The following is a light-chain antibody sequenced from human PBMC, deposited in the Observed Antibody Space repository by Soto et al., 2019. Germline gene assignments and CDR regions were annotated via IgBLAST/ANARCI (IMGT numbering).Light chain of an antibody. CDR1: ETVSTN. CDR2: GSS. V-gene: IGKV3-15*01. Sequence: EIVLTQSPATLSVSPGERATLSCRGIETVSTNLAWFRCKAGQPPRLLIYGSSTRATGVPDRFSGSGSGTEFALIISSLQSEDVAVYYCQQYSNWPPAITFGQGTRLEIK. J-gene: IGKJ5*01. CDR3: QQYSNWPPAIT.